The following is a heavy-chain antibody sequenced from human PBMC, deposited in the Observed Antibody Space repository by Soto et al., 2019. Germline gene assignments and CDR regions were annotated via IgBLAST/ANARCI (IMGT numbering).Heavy chain of an antibody. Sequence: ASVKVSCKASGYTFTSYGISWVRQAPGQGLEWMGWISAYNGNTNYAQKLQGRVTMTTDTSTSTAYMELRSLRSDDTAVYYCARDTLIVVVPAANLHYYYYYMDVWGKGTTVTVSS. J-gene: IGHJ6*03. D-gene: IGHD2-2*01. CDR3: ARDTLIVVVPAANLHYYYYYMDV. CDR2: ISAYNGNT. V-gene: IGHV1-18*01. CDR1: GYTFTSYG.